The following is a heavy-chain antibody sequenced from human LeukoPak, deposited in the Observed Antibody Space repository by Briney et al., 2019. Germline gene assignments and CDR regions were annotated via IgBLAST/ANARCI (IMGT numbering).Heavy chain of an antibody. Sequence: SQTLSLTCAVSGGSISSGGYSWSWIRQPPGKGLEWIGYIYHSGSTYYNPSLKSRVTISVDRSKNQFSLKLSSVTAADMAVYYCARGGGGYSYGLRAFDIWGQGTMVTVSS. CDR3: ARGGGGYSYGLRAFDI. D-gene: IGHD5-18*01. J-gene: IGHJ3*02. V-gene: IGHV4-30-2*01. CDR2: IYHSGST. CDR1: GGSISSGGYS.